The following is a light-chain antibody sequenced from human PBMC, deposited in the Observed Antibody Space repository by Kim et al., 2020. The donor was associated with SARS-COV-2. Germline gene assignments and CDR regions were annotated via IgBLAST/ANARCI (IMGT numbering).Light chain of an antibody. CDR2: EDN. CDR3: QSYDSSNRAV. Sequence: NFMLTQPHSVSESPGKTVTISCTGSSGSIASNYVQWYQQRPGSAPTTVIYEDNQRPSGVPDRFSGSIDSSSNSASLTISGLKTEDEADYYCQSYDSSNRAVFVGGTQLTVL. J-gene: IGLJ7*01. V-gene: IGLV6-57*02. CDR1: SGSIASNY.